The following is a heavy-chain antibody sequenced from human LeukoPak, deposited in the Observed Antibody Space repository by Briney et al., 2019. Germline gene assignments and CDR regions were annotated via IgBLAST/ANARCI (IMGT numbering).Heavy chain of an antibody. V-gene: IGHV3-30*19. D-gene: IGHD6-19*01. CDR1: GFTFSSYG. Sequence: PGRSLRLSCAASGFTFSSYGMHWVRQAPGKGLEWVAVIWYDGSNKYYADSVKGRFTISRDNSKNTLYLQMNSLRAEDTAVYYCARDSGYSSGSFDYWGQGTLVTVSS. J-gene: IGHJ4*02. CDR2: IWYDGSNK. CDR3: ARDSGYSSGSFDY.